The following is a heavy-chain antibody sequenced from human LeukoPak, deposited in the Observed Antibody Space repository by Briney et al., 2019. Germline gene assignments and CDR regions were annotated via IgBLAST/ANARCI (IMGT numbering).Heavy chain of an antibody. CDR3: ARGSKGRDSSSWSYPYYYYYYGMDV. D-gene: IGHD6-13*01. J-gene: IGHJ6*02. V-gene: IGHV4-34*01. CDR1: GGSFSGYY. Sequence: PSETLSLTCAVYGGSFSGYYWSWIRQPPGKGLEWIGEINHSGSTNYNPSLKSRVTISVDTSKNQFSLKLSSATAADTAVYYCARGSKGRDSSSWSYPYYYYYYGMDVWGQGTTVTVSS. CDR2: INHSGST.